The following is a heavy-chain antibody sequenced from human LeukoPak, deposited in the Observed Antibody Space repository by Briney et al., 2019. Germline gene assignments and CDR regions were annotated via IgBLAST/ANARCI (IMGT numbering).Heavy chain of an antibody. D-gene: IGHD3-9*01. Sequence: GGSLTLPCEASGFNLTAYWMHWVRRAPGKGLVWVSRHKSDGSDTSYADSVKGRFNISRDSAKNTLYLQMNSLRVEDTAVYDCARDVAPLDWLDVWGQGTTVTVSS. J-gene: IGHJ6*01. CDR1: GFNLTAYW. CDR3: ARDVAPLDWLDV. CDR2: HKSDGSDT. V-gene: IGHV3-74*01.